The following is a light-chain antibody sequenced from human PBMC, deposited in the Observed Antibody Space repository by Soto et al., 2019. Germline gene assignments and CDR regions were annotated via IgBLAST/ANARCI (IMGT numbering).Light chain of an antibody. Sequence: DIQMTQSPSSLSASVGDRVTITCRARQSISSYLNWYQQKPGKPPTLRIYAASSLQSGVPSRFSGSRSGTDFTLTISSVQPEDFATYYCQQSYSTPFTCGPGTKVDIK. CDR1: QSISSY. CDR3: QQSYSTPFT. CDR2: AAS. V-gene: IGKV1-39*01. J-gene: IGKJ3*01.